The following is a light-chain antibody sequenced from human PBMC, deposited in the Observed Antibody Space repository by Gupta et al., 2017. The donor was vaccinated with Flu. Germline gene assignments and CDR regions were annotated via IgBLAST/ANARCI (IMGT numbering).Light chain of an antibody. CDR2: DAS. J-gene: IGKJ4*01. CDR1: LSIGSY. CDR3: QQRSNWLT. Sequence: EIVLTQSPATLSLSPGERATLSCRASLSIGSYLAWYQQKPGQAPRLLIYDASNRATGIPARFSGSGSGTDFTLTISSLEPEDFAVYYCQQRSNWLTFGGGTTVEIK. V-gene: IGKV3-11*01.